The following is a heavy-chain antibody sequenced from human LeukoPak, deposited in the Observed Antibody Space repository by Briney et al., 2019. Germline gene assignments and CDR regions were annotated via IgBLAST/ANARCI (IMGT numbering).Heavy chain of an antibody. CDR1: GFTFSSYA. V-gene: IGHV3-23*01. CDR2: ISGSGGST. D-gene: IGHD2-2*01. J-gene: IGHJ5*02. CDR3: AKENHRGCSSTSCYPVSFDP. Sequence: PGASLRLSCAASGFTFSSYAMSWVRQAPGKGLEWVSAISGSGGSTYYADSVKGRFTISRDNSKNTLYLQMNSLRAEDTAVYYCAKENHRGCSSTSCYPVSFDPWGQGTLVTVSS.